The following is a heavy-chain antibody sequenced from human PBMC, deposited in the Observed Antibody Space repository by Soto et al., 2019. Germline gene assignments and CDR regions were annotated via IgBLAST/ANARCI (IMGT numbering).Heavy chain of an antibody. V-gene: IGHV1-3*05. CDR2: INAGNGNT. D-gene: IGHD6-19*01. CDR1: GYTFTSYA. Sequence: QVQLVQSGAEEKKPGASVKVSCKASGYTFTSYAMHWVRQAPGQRLEWMGWINAGNGNTKYSQRFQGRVTITRDTSASTAYMELSSLRSEDTAVYYCARAVAVPADFDYWGQGTLVTVSS. J-gene: IGHJ4*02. CDR3: ARAVAVPADFDY.